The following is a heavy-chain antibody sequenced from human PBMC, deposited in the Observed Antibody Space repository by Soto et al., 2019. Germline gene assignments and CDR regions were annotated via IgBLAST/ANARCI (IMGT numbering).Heavy chain of an antibody. CDR2: ISYDGSNK. V-gene: IGHV3-30-3*01. Sequence: GGSLRLSCAASGFTFSSYAMHWVRQAPGKGLEWVAVISYDGSNKYYADSVKGRFTISRDNSKNTLYLQMNSLRAEDTAVYYCARDLLSGGNSSKWPPYYYGMDVWGQGTTVTVSS. CDR3: ARDLLSGGNSSKWPPYYYGMDV. J-gene: IGHJ6*02. CDR1: GFTFSSYA. D-gene: IGHD2-21*02.